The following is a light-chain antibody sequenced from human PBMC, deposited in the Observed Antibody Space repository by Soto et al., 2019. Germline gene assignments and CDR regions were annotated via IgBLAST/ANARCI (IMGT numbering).Light chain of an antibody. J-gene: IGKJ1*01. CDR3: QQFGGWPS. CDR2: DSS. CDR1: PSVSSH. V-gene: IGKV3-15*01. Sequence: EIRMTQSPAILSVSPGASATLSCRASPSVSSHVVGYQQTPGQAPRILTSDSSTRATGIPARFSGSGSGTEFTLTISSLQSDDSAIYYCQQFGGWPSFGLGTKVDIK.